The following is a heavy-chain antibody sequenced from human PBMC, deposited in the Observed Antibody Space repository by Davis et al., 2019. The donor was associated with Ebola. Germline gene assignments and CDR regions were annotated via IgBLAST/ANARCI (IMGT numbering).Heavy chain of an antibody. Sequence: SETLSLTCIVSGGSISGSLWSWWSWIRQPPGKGLEWIGEINHSGSTNYNPSLKSRVTISVDTSKNQFSLKLSSVTAADTAVYYCARVPGLRGYFDYWGQGTLVTVSS. J-gene: IGHJ4*02. CDR3: ARVPGLRGYFDY. V-gene: IGHV4-34*01. CDR1: GGSISGSL. CDR2: INHSGST.